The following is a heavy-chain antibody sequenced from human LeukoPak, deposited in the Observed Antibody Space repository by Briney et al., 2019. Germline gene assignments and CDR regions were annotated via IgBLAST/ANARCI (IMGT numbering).Heavy chain of an antibody. CDR1: GFTFSSYA. J-gene: IGHJ4*02. V-gene: IGHV3-23*01. CDR2: ISGSGAST. CDR3: AKGQVLLCSDY. D-gene: IGHD3-10*02. Sequence: GGTLRLSCAASGFTFSSYAMSWVRQAPGKGLEWVSAISGSGASTYYADSVKGRFTISRDNSKNTLYLQMNSLRVEDTAVYYCAKGQVLLCSDYWGQGTLVTVSS.